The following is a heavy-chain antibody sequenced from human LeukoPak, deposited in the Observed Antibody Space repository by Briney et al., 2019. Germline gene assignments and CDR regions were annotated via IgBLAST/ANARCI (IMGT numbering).Heavy chain of an antibody. Sequence: GGSLRLPCAASGFTVSSNYMSWVRQAPGKGLEWVSVIYSGGSTYYADSVKGRFTISRDNSKNTLYLQMNSLRAEDTAVYYCARDKYDFWSGLTRDYWGQGTLVTVSS. CDR2: IYSGGST. D-gene: IGHD3-3*01. J-gene: IGHJ4*02. CDR1: GFTVSSNY. CDR3: ARDKYDFWSGLTRDY. V-gene: IGHV3-53*01.